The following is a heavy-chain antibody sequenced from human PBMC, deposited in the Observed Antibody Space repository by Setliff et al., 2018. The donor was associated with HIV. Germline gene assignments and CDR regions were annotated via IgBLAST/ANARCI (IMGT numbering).Heavy chain of an antibody. CDR1: GVSVTSHF. J-gene: IGHJ4*02. CDR2: FSYRGGT. V-gene: IGHV4-59*02. D-gene: IGHD6-19*01. CDR3: ARQGAVTGHSFDY. Sequence: SETLSLTCAVSGVSVTSHFWSWIRQPPGKGLEWIGYFSYRGGTNSNPSLKSRVTISVDTSKNDVSLKMRSVTAADTAVYYCARQGAVTGHSFDYWGQGALVTAPQ.